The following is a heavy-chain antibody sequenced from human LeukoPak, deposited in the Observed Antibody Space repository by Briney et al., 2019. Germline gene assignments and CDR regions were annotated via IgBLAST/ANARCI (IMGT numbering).Heavy chain of an antibody. D-gene: IGHD5-12*01. CDR3: ARNENSGWGYFDY. CDR2: IYSGGST. V-gene: IGHV3-53*01. CDR1: GFTVSSNY. Sequence: GGSLRLSCAASGFTVSSNYMSWVRQAPGKGLEWVSVIYSGGSTYYADSVKGRFTISRDNSKNTLYLQMNSLRAEDTAVYYCARNENSGWGYFDYWGQGTLVTVSS. J-gene: IGHJ4*02.